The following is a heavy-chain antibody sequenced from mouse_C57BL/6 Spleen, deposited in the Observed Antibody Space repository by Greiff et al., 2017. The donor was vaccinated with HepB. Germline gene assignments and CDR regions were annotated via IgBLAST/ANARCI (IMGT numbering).Heavy chain of an antibody. CDR3: ARRLTGDFDY. CDR2: IYPSDSET. Sequence: VQLQQPGAELVRPGSSVKLSCKASGYTFTSYWMDWVKQRPGQGLEWIGNIYPSDSETHYNQKFKDKATLTVDKSSSTAYMQLSSLTSEDSAVYYCARRLTGDFDYWGQGTTLTVSS. CDR1: GYTFTSYW. V-gene: IGHV1-61*01. D-gene: IGHD4-1*01. J-gene: IGHJ2*01.